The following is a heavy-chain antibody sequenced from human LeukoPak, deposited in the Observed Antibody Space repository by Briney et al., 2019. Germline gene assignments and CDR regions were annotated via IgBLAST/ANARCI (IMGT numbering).Heavy chain of an antibody. Sequence: GSSVKVSCKASGGIFSSYAISWVRQAPGQGLEWMGGIIPIFGTANYAQKFQGRVTITADKSTSTAYMELSSLRSEDTAVYYCARDLGQASFDYWGQGTLVTVSS. V-gene: IGHV1-69*06. D-gene: IGHD3-10*01. CDR1: GGIFSSYA. CDR2: IIPIFGTA. CDR3: ARDLGQASFDY. J-gene: IGHJ4*02.